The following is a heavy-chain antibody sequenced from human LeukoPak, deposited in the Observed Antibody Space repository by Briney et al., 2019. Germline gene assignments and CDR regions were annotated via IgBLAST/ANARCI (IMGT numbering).Heavy chain of an antibody. V-gene: IGHV3-23*01. D-gene: IGHD6-13*01. J-gene: IGHJ4*02. Sequence: GGSLRLSCAASGFTFSIYAMSWVRQAPGKGLEWVSAISGSGGTAYYADSVKGRFTISRDNSKNTLYLQMNSLRAEDTAVYYCARSIVPDGTSPFDYWGQGTLVTVSS. CDR3: ARSIVPDGTSPFDY. CDR1: GFTFSIYA. CDR2: ISGSGGTA.